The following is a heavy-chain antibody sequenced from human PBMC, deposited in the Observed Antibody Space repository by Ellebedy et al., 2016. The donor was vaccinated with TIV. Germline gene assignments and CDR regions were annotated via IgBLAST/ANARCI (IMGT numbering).Heavy chain of an antibody. CDR3: ARGGASSKYFDY. J-gene: IGHJ4*02. CDR2: IYYSGTT. Sequence: MPSETLSLTCTVSSGSITGSYWSWIRQPPGKGLEWIGFIYYSGTTNYNPSLKNRVAISVDTSKNQFSLKLSSVTDADTAVYYCARGGASSKYFDYWGQGTLVTVSS. V-gene: IGHV4-59*01. CDR1: SGSITGSY.